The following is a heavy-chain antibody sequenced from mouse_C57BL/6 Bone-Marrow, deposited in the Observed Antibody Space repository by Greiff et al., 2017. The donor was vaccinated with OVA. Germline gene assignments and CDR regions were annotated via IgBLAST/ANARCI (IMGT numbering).Heavy chain of an antibody. Sequence: VQGVESGGGLVKPGGSLKLSCAASGFTFSSYAMSWVRQTPEKRLEWVATISDGGSYTYYPDNVKGRFTISRDNAKNNLYLQMSHLKSEDTAMYYCAEGYFDVWGTGTTVTVSS. CDR3: AEGYFDV. CDR2: ISDGGSYT. V-gene: IGHV5-4*01. J-gene: IGHJ1*03. CDR1: GFTFSSYA.